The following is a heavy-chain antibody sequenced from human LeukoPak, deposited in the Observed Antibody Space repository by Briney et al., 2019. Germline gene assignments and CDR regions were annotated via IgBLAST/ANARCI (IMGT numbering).Heavy chain of an antibody. D-gene: IGHD3-10*01. V-gene: IGHV1-18*01. CDR1: GYTFTSYG. Sequence: GASVKVSCKASGYTFTSYGISWVRQAPGQGLEWMGWISAYNGNTNYAQKLQGRVTMTTDTSTSTAYMELRSLRSDDTAVYYCVSIDYYGSGSYSPAFDIWGQGTMVTVSS. J-gene: IGHJ3*02. CDR3: VSIDYYGSGSYSPAFDI. CDR2: ISAYNGNT.